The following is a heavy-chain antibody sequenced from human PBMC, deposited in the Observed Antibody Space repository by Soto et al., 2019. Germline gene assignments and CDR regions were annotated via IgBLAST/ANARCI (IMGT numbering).Heavy chain of an antibody. J-gene: IGHJ6*02. V-gene: IGHV3-30*18. CDR1: GFTLTNNG. CDR3: AKDRGLEESGTWSHCYYGMDV. CDR2: ISSDGSSY. D-gene: IGHD1-26*01. Sequence: QVQLLESGGGVVQPGRSLRLSCVASGFTLTNNGMHWVRQAPGQGLEWVAVISSDGSSYYYGDSVRGRFTISRDTSKNTLFLEMNSLTTADTAVYYCAKDRGLEESGTWSHCYYGMDVWGQGTSVTVS.